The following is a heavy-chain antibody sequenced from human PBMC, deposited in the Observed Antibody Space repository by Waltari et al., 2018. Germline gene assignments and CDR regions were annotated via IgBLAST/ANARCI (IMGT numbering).Heavy chain of an antibody. D-gene: IGHD6-6*01. J-gene: IGHJ5*02. Sequence: QVQLVESGGGVVQSGRALRLSCVASGFTFDSYGMHWVRQAPGKAVGVVDVIGLDGSAKDDAESVKGRFTVSRDNSKNTFYLQLNSLRAEDTAVYYCARDMHSSSSALGWLDPWGQGTLVTVSS. CDR2: IGLDGSAK. CDR1: GFTFDSYG. CDR3: ARDMHSSSSALGWLDP. V-gene: IGHV3-33*01.